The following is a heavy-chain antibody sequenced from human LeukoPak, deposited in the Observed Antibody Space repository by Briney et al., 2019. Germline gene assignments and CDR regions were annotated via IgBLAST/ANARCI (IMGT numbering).Heavy chain of an antibody. CDR1: GGSIRTNTNFWGWDSSSY. J-gene: IGHJ3*02. D-gene: IGHD3-3*01. V-gene: IGHV4-39*01. CDR2: INFTGTT. Sequence: PSETLSLTCSVSGGSIRTNTNFWGWDSSSYWGWIRRPPGKGLEWIVSINFTGTTYYNSSLQSRLAISVDTSKNLFSLKLTSVIATDTALYYCARQRDTASVGAFDTWGQGTMVIVSP. CDR3: ARQRDTASVGAFDT.